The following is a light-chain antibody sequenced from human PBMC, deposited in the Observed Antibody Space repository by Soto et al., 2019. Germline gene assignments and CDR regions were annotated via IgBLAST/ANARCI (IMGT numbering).Light chain of an antibody. V-gene: IGLV2-14*01. J-gene: IGLJ1*01. CDR1: SSDVGGYDY. CDR3: TSYPTTNTYV. Sequence: QSVLTQPASVSGSPGQSITISCTGTSSDVGGYDYVSWYQQHPGKAPKLMIYDVTNRPSGVSNRFSGSKSGNTASLTISGLQAEYEAFYYCTSYPTTNTYV. CDR2: DVT.